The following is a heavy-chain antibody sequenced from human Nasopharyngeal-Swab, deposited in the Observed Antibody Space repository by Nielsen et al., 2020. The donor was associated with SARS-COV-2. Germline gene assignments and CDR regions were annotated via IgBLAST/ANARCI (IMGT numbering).Heavy chain of an antibody. CDR2: INPSGGST. J-gene: IGHJ6*02. Sequence: ASVKVSCKASGYTFTSYYMHWVRQAPGQGLEWMGIINPSGGSTSYAQKFQGRVTMTRDTSTSTVYMELSSLRSEDTAVYYCARGGIVLMVYDYLALPYYYYGMDVWGQGTTVTVSS. CDR1: GYTFTSYY. D-gene: IGHD2-8*01. V-gene: IGHV1-46*01. CDR3: ARGGIVLMVYDYLALPYYYYGMDV.